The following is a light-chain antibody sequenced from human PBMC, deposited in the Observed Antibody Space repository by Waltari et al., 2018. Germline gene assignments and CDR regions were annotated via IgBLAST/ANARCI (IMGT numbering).Light chain of an antibody. CDR2: AAS. CDR3: QQYYSIALN. Sequence: DIQMTQSPTSLSASVGERVTITCRASQGISNSLAWYQQKPGKAPKLLLYAASRLENGVPSRFSGSGSGTDYTLTISSLQPEDFATYYCQQYYSIALNFGGGTKVEIK. J-gene: IGKJ4*01. V-gene: IGKV1-NL1*01. CDR1: QGISNS.